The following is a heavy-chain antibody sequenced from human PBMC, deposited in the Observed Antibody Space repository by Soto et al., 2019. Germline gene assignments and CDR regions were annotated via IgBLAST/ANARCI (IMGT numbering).Heavy chain of an antibody. Sequence: QVQLVQSGAEVKKPGASVKISCKASGYTFTSDDFNWVRQATGQGREWMGWMNPNNGNTGYPQKFQGRVTMTRDTSISTAYMELSSLTTDETAVYYWAKGPGNCGFECWGQGNLVIVSS. V-gene: IGHV1-8*01. CDR3: AKGPGNCGFEC. J-gene: IGHJ4*02. CDR1: GYTFTSDD. D-gene: IGHD7-27*01. CDR2: MNPNNGNT.